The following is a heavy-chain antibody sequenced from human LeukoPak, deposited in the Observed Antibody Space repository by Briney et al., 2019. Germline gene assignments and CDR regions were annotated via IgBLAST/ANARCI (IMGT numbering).Heavy chain of an antibody. V-gene: IGHV1-2*04. J-gene: IGHJ3*02. Sequence: ASVKVSCKASGYTFTGYYMHWVRQAPGQGLEWMGWINPNSGGTNYAQKFQGWVTMTRDTSISTAYMELSRLRSDDTAVYYCARDPKYYYDSSGYHDAFDIWGQGTMVTVSS. D-gene: IGHD3-22*01. CDR1: GYTFTGYY. CDR2: INPNSGGT. CDR3: ARDPKYYYDSSGYHDAFDI.